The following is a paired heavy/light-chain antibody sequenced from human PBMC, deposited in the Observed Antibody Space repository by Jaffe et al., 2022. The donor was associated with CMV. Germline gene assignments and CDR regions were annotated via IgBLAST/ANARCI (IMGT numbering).Heavy chain of an antibody. CDR1: GFSFSRYG. V-gene: IGHV3-33*01. J-gene: IGHJ6*02. CDR2: IWYDGSNK. CDR3: ARDRWFGESLYGMDV. D-gene: IGHD3-10*01. Sequence: QVQLVESGGGVVQPGRSLRVSCAASGFSFSRYGMHWVRQAPGKGLEWVAVIWYDGSNKYYADSVKGRFTVSRDNSKNMLYLLMNSLRAEDTAVYYCARDRWFGESLYGMDVWGQGTTVTVSS.
Light chain of an antibody. CDR3: QSYDSNNQGV. CDR1: SGSIASNY. V-gene: IGLV6-57*04. Sequence: NFMLTQPHSVSESPGKTVTISCTRSSGSIASNYVQWYQQRPGSAPTTVIYEDNQRHSGVPDRFSGSIDSSSNSASLTISGLKTEDEADYYCQSYDSNNQGVFGGGTKLTVL. J-gene: IGLJ3*02. CDR2: EDN.